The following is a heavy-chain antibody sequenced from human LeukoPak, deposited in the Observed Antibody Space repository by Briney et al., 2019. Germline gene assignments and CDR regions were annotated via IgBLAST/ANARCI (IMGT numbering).Heavy chain of an antibody. CDR2: FSGSGGST. CDR1: GFTFSSYA. V-gene: IGHV3-23*01. CDR3: AKGYCSSTSCSYFDY. Sequence: GGSLRLSFAAPGFTFSSYAMSWVRPGPGKGLGWGSAFSGSGGSTYYADSVKGRFTISRDNSKNTLYLQMNSLRAEDTAVYYCAKGYCSSTSCSYFDYWGQGTLVTVSS. D-gene: IGHD2-2*01. J-gene: IGHJ4*02.